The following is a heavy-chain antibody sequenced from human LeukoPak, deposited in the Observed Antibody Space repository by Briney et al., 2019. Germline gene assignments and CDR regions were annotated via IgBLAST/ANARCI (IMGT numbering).Heavy chain of an antibody. CDR1: GFTFSNYE. Sequence: GGSLRLSCAASGFTFSNYEMTWVRQAPGKGLEWLSYISPSGTVIYYADSVKGRFTISRDNAKNSLYLQMNSLRAEDTAVYYCAREGYYMDVWGKGTTVTVSS. CDR2: ISPSGTVI. V-gene: IGHV3-48*03. J-gene: IGHJ6*03. CDR3: AREGYYMDV.